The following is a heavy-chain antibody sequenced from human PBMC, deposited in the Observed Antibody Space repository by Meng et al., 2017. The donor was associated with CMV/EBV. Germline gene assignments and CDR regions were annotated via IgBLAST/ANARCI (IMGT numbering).Heavy chain of an antibody. V-gene: IGHV3-74*01. CDR2: IDSDGSTT. D-gene: IGHD1-26*01. Sequence: GESLKISCAASEFTFSTYWIHWVRQAPGKGLVWVSRIDSDGSTTSYADSVKGRFTISRDNAKKTLYLQMNGLRADDTAVYYCASGGGSYYGYWGQGTLVTVSS. CDR1: EFTFSTYW. CDR3: ASGGGSYYGY. J-gene: IGHJ4*02.